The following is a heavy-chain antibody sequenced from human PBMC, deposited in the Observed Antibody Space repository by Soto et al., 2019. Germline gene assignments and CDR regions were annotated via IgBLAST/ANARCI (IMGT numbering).Heavy chain of an antibody. Sequence: GESLKISCKGSGYSFTSYWIGWVRQMPVKGLEWMGIIYPGDSDTRYSPSFQGQVTISADKSISTAYLQWSSLKASDTAMYYCARAPYNYDSSAFPIPYFDYWGQGTLVTVSS. V-gene: IGHV5-51*01. J-gene: IGHJ4*02. CDR3: ARAPYNYDSSAFPIPYFDY. CDR1: GYSFTSYW. D-gene: IGHD3-22*01. CDR2: IYPGDSDT.